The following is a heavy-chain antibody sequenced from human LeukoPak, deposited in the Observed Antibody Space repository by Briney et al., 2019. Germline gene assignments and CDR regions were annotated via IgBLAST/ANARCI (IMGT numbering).Heavy chain of an antibody. CDR1: GFIFSDYV. CDR2: ITASGDRT. V-gene: IGHV3-23*01. J-gene: IGHJ4*02. D-gene: IGHD2-15*01. Sequence: GGSLRLSCTASGFIFSDYVMIWVRQAPGKGLEWVSGITASGDRTYYGDSVKGRFTVSRDNAKNSLYLQVNSLRAEDTAVYYCARANALYSYFDYWGQGTLVTVSS. CDR3: ARANALYSYFDY.